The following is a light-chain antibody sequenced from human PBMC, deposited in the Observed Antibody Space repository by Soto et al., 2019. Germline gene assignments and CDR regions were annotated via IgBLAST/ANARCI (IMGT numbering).Light chain of an antibody. CDR3: QQYFTYWT. CDR2: KAS. CDR1: QSINTW. Sequence: DIQMTQSPSTLSASAGDRVTITCRASQSINTWLAWYQQKPGKAPKLLIYKASSLESGVPSRFSSSGFGTEFTLTISSLQPDDFATYYCQQYFTYWTFGQGTKVEIK. V-gene: IGKV1-5*03. J-gene: IGKJ1*01.